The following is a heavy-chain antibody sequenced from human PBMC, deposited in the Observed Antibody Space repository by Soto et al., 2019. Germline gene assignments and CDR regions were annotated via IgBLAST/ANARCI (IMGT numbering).Heavy chain of an antibody. V-gene: IGHV3-9*01. CDR3: AKRGGYGGNYFYY. CDR1: GFTFDDYA. Sequence: EVQLVESGGGLVQPGRSLRLSCAASGFTFDDYAMHWVRQAPGKGLEWVSGISWNSGSIGYADSVKGRFTISRDNAKNSLYLQMNSLRAEDTALYYCAKRGGYGGNYFYYWGQGTLVTVSS. D-gene: IGHD5-12*01. CDR2: ISWNSGSI. J-gene: IGHJ4*02.